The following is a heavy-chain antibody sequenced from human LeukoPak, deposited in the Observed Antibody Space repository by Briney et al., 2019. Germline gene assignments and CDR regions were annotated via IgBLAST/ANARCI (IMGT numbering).Heavy chain of an antibody. CDR2: ISAYNGNT. J-gene: IGHJ4*02. Sequence: GASVKVSCKASGYTFTSYGISWVRQAPGQGLEWIGWISAYNGNTNYAQKLQGRVTMTTDTSTRTAYMELRSLRSDDTAVYYCARDFALLWFGDFFDYWGQGTLVTVSS. D-gene: IGHD3-10*01. CDR3: ARDFALLWFGDFFDY. CDR1: GYTFTSYG. V-gene: IGHV1-18*04.